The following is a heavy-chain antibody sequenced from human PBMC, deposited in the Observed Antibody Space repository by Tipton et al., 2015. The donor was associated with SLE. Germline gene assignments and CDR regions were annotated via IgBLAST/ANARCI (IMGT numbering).Heavy chain of an antibody. CDR2: ISSSGSTI. D-gene: IGHD1-14*01. V-gene: IGHV3-48*03. CDR3: ARVTPEGGFDY. CDR1: GFTFSSYE. Sequence: SLRLSCAASGFTFSSYEMNWVRQAPGKGLEWGSYISSSGSTIYYADSVKGRFTISRDNAKNSLYLQMNSLRAEDTAVYYCARVTPEGGFDYWGQGTLVTVSS. J-gene: IGHJ4*02.